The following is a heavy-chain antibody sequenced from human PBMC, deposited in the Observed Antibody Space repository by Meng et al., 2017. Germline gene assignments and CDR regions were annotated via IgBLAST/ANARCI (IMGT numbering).Heavy chain of an antibody. V-gene: IGHV3-30*01. J-gene: IGHJ4*02. CDR2: ISYDGSNK. D-gene: IGHD3-10*01. Sequence: QVHLVESGGGVVQPGRSLRLSCAASGFTFSSYAMHWVRQAPGKGLEWVAVISYDGSNKYYADSVKGRFTISRDNSKNTLYLQMNSLRAEDTAVYYCAGGLMVNDYWGQGTLVTVSS. CDR1: GFTFSSYA. CDR3: AGGLMVNDY.